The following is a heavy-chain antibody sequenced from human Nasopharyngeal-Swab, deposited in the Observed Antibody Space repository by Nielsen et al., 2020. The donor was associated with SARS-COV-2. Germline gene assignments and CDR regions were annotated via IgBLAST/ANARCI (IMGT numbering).Heavy chain of an antibody. CDR1: GFTFDDYT. CDR2: ISSSGDYI. D-gene: IGHD3-10*01. CDR3: VSAGSIEY. V-gene: IGHV3-21*01. Sequence: GGSLRLSCAASGFTFDDYTMHWVRQAPGKGLEWVSAISSSGDYIYYAPSLKGRFTISRDNAKNTVYLQMSSLRVEDTAVYYCVSAGSIEYWGPGTLVTVSA. J-gene: IGHJ4*02.